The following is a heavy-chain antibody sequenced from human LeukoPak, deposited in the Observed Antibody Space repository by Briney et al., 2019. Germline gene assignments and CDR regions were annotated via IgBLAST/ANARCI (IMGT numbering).Heavy chain of an antibody. J-gene: IGHJ2*01. Sequence: ASVKVSCKASGYTFTSYYMHWVRQAPGQGLEWMGIINPSGGSTSYAQEFQGRVTMTRDMSTSTVYMELSSLRSEDTAVYYCARAHSSSWSGWYFDLWGRGTLVTVSS. D-gene: IGHD6-13*01. CDR1: GYTFTSYY. CDR2: INPSGGST. V-gene: IGHV1-46*01. CDR3: ARAHSSSWSGWYFDL.